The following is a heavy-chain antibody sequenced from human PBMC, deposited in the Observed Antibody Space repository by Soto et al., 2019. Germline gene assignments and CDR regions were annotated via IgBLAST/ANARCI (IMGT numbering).Heavy chain of an antibody. CDR1: GYTFTSYY. V-gene: IGHV1-46*01. CDR3: ARDLREMATISYYYGMDV. J-gene: IGHJ6*02. CDR2: INPSGGST. Sequence: GASVKVSCKASGYTFTSYYMHWVRQAPGQGLEWMGIINPSGGSTSYAQKFQGRVTMTRDTSTSTVYMELSSLRSEDTAVYYCARDLREMATISYYYGMDVWGQGTTVTVSS. D-gene: IGHD5-12*01.